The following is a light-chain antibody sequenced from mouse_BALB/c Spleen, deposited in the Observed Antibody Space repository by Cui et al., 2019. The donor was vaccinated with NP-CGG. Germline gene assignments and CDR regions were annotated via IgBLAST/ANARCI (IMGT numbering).Light chain of an antibody. Sequence: QAVVTQESALTTSPGERVTLTCRSSTGAVTTSNYANWVQEEPDHLFTGLIGGTNNRAPGVPARFSGSLIGDKAALTITGAQTEDEAIYFCALWYSNHWVFGGGTKLTVL. CDR1: TGAVTTSNY. V-gene: IGLV1*01. CDR3: ALWYSNHWV. CDR2: GTN. J-gene: IGLJ1*01.